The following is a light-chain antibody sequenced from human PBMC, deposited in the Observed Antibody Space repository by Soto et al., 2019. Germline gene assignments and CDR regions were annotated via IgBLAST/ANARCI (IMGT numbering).Light chain of an antibody. CDR1: SSDVGGYNY. J-gene: IGLJ1*01. CDR2: DVS. V-gene: IGLV2-14*01. Sequence: QSALTQPASVSGSPGQSITISCTGTSSDVGGYNYVSWYQQHPGKAPKLMIYDVSNRPSGVSNRVSGSKSGNTASLTISGLQADDEADYYCSSYTSSSTYVFGTGTKLTVL. CDR3: SSYTSSSTYV.